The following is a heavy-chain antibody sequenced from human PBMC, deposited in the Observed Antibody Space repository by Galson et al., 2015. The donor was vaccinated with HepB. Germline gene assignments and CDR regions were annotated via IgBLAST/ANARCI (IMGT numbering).Heavy chain of an antibody. J-gene: IGHJ5*01. V-gene: IGHV4-59*11. CDR1: GGSIGSHF. CDR2: AHSSGRT. CDR3: ARDTYCPDINAEYYEDYFDS. D-gene: IGHD3-3*01. Sequence: ETLSLTCTVSGGSIGSHFWSWIRQPPGKGLEWVGYAHSSGRTSSNPSLKSRVTLSIDTSKDQFSLKMRSVTTADTAVYYCARDTYCPDINAEYYEDYFDSWGHGILVTVSS.